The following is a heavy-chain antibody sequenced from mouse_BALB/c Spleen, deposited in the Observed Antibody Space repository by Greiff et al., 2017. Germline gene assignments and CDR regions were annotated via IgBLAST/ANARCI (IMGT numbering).Heavy chain of an antibody. CDR1: GYTFTSYT. CDR3: ARAYGSDSWFAY. V-gene: IGHV1-4*01. Sequence: VQLQQSGAELARPGASVKMSCKASGYTFTSYTMHWVKQRPGQGLEWIGYINPSTGYTEYNQKFKDKATLTADKSSSTAYMQLSSLTSEDSAVYYCARAYGSDSWFAYWGQGTLVTVSA. D-gene: IGHD1-1*01. J-gene: IGHJ3*01. CDR2: INPSTGYT.